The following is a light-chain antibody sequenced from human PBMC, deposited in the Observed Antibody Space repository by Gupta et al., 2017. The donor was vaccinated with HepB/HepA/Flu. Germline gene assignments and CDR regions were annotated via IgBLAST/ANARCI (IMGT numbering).Light chain of an antibody. CDR3: QQRSTWPLT. Sequence: HSPATVSLFPGERATLSCRASQRVSSRLGWYQQKPGQAPRLLIYEASHRATGIPARFSGSGSGTDFTLTISSLEPEDFAIYYCQQRSTWPLTFGGGTKVEIK. CDR2: EAS. V-gene: IGKV3-11*01. CDR1: QRVSSR. J-gene: IGKJ4*01.